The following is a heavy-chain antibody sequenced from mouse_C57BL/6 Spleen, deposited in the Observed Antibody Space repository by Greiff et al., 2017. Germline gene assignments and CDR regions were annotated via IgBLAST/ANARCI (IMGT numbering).Heavy chain of an antibody. CDR3: ARHPPSFTTVVATGGYFDV. CDR1: GFTFSSYG. CDR2: ISSGGSYT. J-gene: IGHJ1*03. Sequence: EVQVVESGGDLVKPGGSLKLSCAASGFTFSSYGMSWVRQTPDKRLEWVATISSGGSYTYYPDSVKGRFTISRDNAKNTLYLQMSSLKSEDTAMSYGARHPPSFTTVVATGGYFDVWGTGTTVTVSS. D-gene: IGHD1-1*01. V-gene: IGHV5-6*01.